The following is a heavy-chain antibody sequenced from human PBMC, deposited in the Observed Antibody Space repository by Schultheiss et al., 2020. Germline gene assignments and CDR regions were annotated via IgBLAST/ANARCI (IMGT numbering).Heavy chain of an antibody. D-gene: IGHD6-19*01. CDR1: NFTFNKSW. J-gene: IGHJ5*02. V-gene: IGHV3-7*04. Sequence: GESLKISCTASNFTFNKSWMSWVRQTPGKGLEWVAYIKQDGSEKYYVDSVKGRFTISRDNAKNSLYLQMDSLRAEDTAVYFCAGGGWYPVSWGQGTLVTVSS. CDR3: AGGGWYPVS. CDR2: IKQDGSEK.